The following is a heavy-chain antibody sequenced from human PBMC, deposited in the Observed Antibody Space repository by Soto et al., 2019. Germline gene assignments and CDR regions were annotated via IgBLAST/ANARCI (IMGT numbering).Heavy chain of an antibody. CDR2: INAGNGNT. V-gene: IGHV1-3*01. CDR3: ARGDFWSGYGDYFDY. Sequence: VASVKVSCKASGYTFTSYAMHWVRQAPGQRLEWMGWINAGNGNTKYSQKFQGRVTITRDTSASTAYMELSSLRSEDTAVYYCARGDFWSGYGDYFDYWGQGTLVTVSS. D-gene: IGHD3-3*01. CDR1: GYTFTSYA. J-gene: IGHJ4*02.